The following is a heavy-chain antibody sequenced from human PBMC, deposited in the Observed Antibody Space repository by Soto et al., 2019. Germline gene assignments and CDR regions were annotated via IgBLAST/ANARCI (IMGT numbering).Heavy chain of an antibody. CDR1: GGSISSGGYY. Sequence: LSLTCTVSGGSISSGGYYWSWIRQHPGKGLEWIGYIYYSGSTYYNPSLKSRVTISVDTSKNQFSLKLSSVTAADTAVYYCARVGVGDTDDFDIWGQGTMVTVSS. V-gene: IGHV4-31*03. D-gene: IGHD1-26*01. CDR3: ARVGVGDTDDFDI. CDR2: IYYSGST. J-gene: IGHJ3*02.